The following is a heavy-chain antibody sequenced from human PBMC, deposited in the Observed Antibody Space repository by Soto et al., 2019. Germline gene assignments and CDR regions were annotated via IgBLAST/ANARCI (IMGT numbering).Heavy chain of an antibody. Sequence: SETLALTCTVSGGSVSSGISYWSWIRQSPDKGLEWIGYIYNSGRYNYNPSLESRLTISIDTSKNQFSLRLASVTAADTAVYYCARTLPNRQLFDSWSQGTLVTVSS. D-gene: IGHD1-1*01. CDR1: GGSVSSGISY. J-gene: IGHJ4*02. CDR3: ARTLPNRQLFDS. CDR2: IYNSGRY. V-gene: IGHV4-61*01.